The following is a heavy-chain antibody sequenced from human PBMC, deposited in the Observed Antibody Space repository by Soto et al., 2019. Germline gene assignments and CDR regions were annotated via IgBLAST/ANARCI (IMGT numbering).Heavy chain of an antibody. CDR3: ARGLNWNYVGRDPFDP. CDR1: GGTFSSYA. V-gene: IGHV1-69*13. Sequence: ASVKVSCKASGGTFSSYAISWVRQAPGQGLEWMGGIIPIFGTANYAQKFQGRVTITADESTSTAYMELSSLRSEDTAVYYCARGLNWNYVGRDPFDPWGQGTLVTVSS. D-gene: IGHD1-7*01. CDR2: IIPIFGTA. J-gene: IGHJ5*02.